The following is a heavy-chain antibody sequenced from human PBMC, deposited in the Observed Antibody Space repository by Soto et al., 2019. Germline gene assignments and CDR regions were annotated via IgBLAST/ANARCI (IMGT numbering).Heavy chain of an antibody. Sequence: EVQLLESGGGLVQPGGSLRLSCGASGFTFSTYAMTWVRQAPGAGLEWFSTITNTGGRTKYTDSVKGRFSISRDKSKNTVYLQMNSLRAEDTAVYFCAKEDDSSSDNYYYLDVWGRGTTVTVSS. V-gene: IGHV3-23*01. CDR1: GFTFSTYA. D-gene: IGHD6-6*01. J-gene: IGHJ6*03. CDR2: ITNTGGRT. CDR3: AKEDDSSSDNYYYLDV.